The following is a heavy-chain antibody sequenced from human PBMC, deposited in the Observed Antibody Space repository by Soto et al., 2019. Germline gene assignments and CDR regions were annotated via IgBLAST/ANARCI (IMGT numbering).Heavy chain of an antibody. V-gene: IGHV1-69*01. Sequence: QVQLVQSGAEVKKPGSSVKVSCKASGGTFNNYNINWVRQAPGQGLEWMGGILPIFGTTNYAQRFQGRVTITADDSTSTAYMELSSLRSEDTAVYYCARDETGDSYYYYYGMDVWGQGTTVTVTS. CDR1: GGTFNNYN. J-gene: IGHJ6*02. D-gene: IGHD7-27*01. CDR2: ILPIFGTT. CDR3: ARDETGDSYYYYYGMDV.